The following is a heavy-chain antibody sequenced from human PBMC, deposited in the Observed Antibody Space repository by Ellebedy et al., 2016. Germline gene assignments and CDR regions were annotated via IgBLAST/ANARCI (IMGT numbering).Heavy chain of an antibody. CDR3: AREAVVVTAIRFEFWYFDL. D-gene: IGHD2-21*02. CDR1: GFTFSSYS. V-gene: IGHV3-48*04. Sequence: GESLKISXAASGFTFSSYSMNWVRQAPGKGLEWVSYISSSSSTIYYADSVKGRFTISRDNAKNSLYLQMNSLRAEDTAVYYCAREAVVVTAIRFEFWYFDLWGRGTLVTVSS. J-gene: IGHJ2*01. CDR2: ISSSSSTI.